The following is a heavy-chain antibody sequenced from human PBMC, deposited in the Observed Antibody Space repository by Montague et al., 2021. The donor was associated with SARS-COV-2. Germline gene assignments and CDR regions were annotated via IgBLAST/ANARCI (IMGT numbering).Heavy chain of an antibody. J-gene: IGHJ6*02. CDR3: AREYSAPRWFGEYNRYGMDV. CDR2: IWYDGSNQ. Sequence: LSLSFAASGFTLSSYDMHWVRQAPGKGLEWVAVIWYDGSNQYYGDSVKGRFTISRDNSKNTLYLQMNSLRAEDTAVYYCAREYSAPRWFGEYNRYGMDVWGQGTTVTVSS. D-gene: IGHD3-10*01. V-gene: IGHV3-33*08. CDR1: GFTLSSYD.